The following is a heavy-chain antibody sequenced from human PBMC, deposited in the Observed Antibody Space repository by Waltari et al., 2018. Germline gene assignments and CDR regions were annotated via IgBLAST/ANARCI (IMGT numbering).Heavy chain of an antibody. D-gene: IGHD3-16*01. CDR3: TRGGVTLPINDAFDI. CDR1: GFTFSGSA. V-gene: IGHV3-73*01. CDR2: IRSKANSYAT. Sequence: AASGFTFSGSAMHWVRQASGKGLEWVVRIRSKANSYATAYAGSGKGRFTISRDDSKNTAYLQMNSLKTEDTAVYYCTRGGVTLPINDAFDIWGQGTMVTVSS. J-gene: IGHJ3*02.